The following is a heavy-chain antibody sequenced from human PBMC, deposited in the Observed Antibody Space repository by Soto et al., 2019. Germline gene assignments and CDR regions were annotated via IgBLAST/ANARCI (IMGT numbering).Heavy chain of an antibody. Sequence: ASVKVSCKSSGYTFINYGISWVRQAPGQGLEWMGWISAYNGNTNYAQTFQGRVTMTTDTSTSTAYMELRSLRSDDTAVYYCARDSLFEQQLIPPIDYWGKGTHVTVSS. CDR3: ARDSLFEQQLIPPIDY. CDR2: ISAYNGNT. J-gene: IGHJ4*02. D-gene: IGHD6-13*01. V-gene: IGHV1-18*01. CDR1: GYTFINYG.